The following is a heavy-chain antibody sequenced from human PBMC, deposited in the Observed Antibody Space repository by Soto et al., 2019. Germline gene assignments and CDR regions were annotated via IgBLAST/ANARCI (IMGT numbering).Heavy chain of an antibody. J-gene: IGHJ2*01. D-gene: IGHD1-1*01. CDR3: ARIPSSQMEYVPWYFYR. V-gene: IGHV3-53*01. CDR1: GFTFSRNY. Sequence: EVQLVESGGHLIQPGGSLRLSCAASGFTFSRNYLSWVRQPPGTGLEWVATIYSGGTTYYADSVKGRFTISRDNSKHSLYLQMNSVGADDTAVYYCARIPSSQMEYVPWYFYRRGRGTLVIVSA. CDR2: IYSGGTT.